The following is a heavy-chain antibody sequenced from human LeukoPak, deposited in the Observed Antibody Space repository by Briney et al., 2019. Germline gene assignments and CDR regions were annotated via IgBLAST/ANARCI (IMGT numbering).Heavy chain of an antibody. CDR3: ARWGIVGATGEDY. CDR2: INHSGST. D-gene: IGHD1-26*01. CDR1: GASVSRNW. V-gene: IGHV4-4*02. Sequence: SETLSLTCTVSGASVSRNWWSWVRQPPGKGLEWIGEINHSGSTNYNPSLKSRVTISVDTSKNQFSLKLSSVTAADTAVYYCARWGIVGATGEDYWGQGTLVTVSS. J-gene: IGHJ4*02.